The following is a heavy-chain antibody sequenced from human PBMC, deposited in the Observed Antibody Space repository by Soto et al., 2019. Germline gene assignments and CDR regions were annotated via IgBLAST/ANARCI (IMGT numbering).Heavy chain of an antibody. CDR2: ISYDGSNK. CDR3: ARDRVYDSSGYYRDSAEYFQH. D-gene: IGHD3-22*01. CDR1: GFTFSSYA. Sequence: GGSLRLSCAASGFTFSSYAIHWVRQAPGKGLEWVAVISYDGSNKYYADSVKGRFTISRDNSKNTLYLQMNSLRAEDTAVYYCARDRVYDSSGYYRDSAEYFQHWGQGTLVTVSS. V-gene: IGHV3-30-3*01. J-gene: IGHJ1*01.